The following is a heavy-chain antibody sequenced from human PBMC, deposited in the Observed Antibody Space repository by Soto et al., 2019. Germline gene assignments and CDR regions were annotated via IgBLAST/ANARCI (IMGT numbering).Heavy chain of an antibody. CDR3: ARDRGSSWTSYYYYGMDV. CDR1: GGTFSSYA. Sequence: SVKVSCKASGGTFSSYAISWVRQAPGQGLEWMGGIIPIFGTANYAQKFQGRVTITADESTSTAYMELSSLRSEDTAVYYCARDRGSSWTSYYYYGMDVWGQGTTVTVSS. D-gene: IGHD6-13*01. V-gene: IGHV1-69*13. CDR2: IIPIFGTA. J-gene: IGHJ6*02.